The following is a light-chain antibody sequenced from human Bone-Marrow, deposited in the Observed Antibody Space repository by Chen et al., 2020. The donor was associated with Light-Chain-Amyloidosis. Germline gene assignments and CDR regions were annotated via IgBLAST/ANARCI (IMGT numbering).Light chain of an antibody. CDR1: SSDIGGYDL. Sequence: QSALTQPASVSGSPGQSITISCTGTSSDIGGYDLISWYQRHPGKAPKLIIYEVNQRPSGVSYRFSGSKSGNTASLTSSGLQAEDEADYFCCSYAITVNFFWVFGGGTKVTVL. V-gene: IGLV2-23*02. J-gene: IGLJ3*02. CDR2: EVN. CDR3: CSYAITVNFFWV.